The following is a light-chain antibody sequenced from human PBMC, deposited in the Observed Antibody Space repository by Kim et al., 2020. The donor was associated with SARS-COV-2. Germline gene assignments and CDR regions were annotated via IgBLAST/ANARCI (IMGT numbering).Light chain of an antibody. V-gene: IGLV3-1*01. CDR2: QDR. J-gene: IGLJ2*01. CDR3: QAWDSSTGV. Sequence: SGAPGQTARITCSGDKLGDKFACWYQQKPGQSPVLVIYQDRKRPSGIPERFSGSNSGNTATLTISGTQAMDEADYYCQAWDSSTGVFGGGTQLTVL. CDR1: KLGDKF.